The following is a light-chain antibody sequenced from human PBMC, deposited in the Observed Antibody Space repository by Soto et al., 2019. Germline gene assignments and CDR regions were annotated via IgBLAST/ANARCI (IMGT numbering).Light chain of an antibody. CDR2: LEGSGSY. V-gene: IGLV4-60*02. CDR1: SGHSSYI. J-gene: IGLJ1*01. Sequence: QPVLTQSSSASASLGSSVKLTCTLSSGHSSYIIAWHQQQPGKAPRYLMKLEGSGSYNKGSGVPDRFSGSSSGADRYLTISNLQFEYEADYYCETWHSNTRVFGTGTEVTVL. CDR3: ETWHSNTRV.